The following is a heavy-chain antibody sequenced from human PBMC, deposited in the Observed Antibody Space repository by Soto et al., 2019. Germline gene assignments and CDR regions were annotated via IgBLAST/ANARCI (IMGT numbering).Heavy chain of an antibody. CDR1: GFTFSTSA. J-gene: IGHJ4*02. V-gene: IGHV3-30*04. D-gene: IGHD5-18*01. Sequence: QVQLVESGGGVVQPGRSLRLSCAVSGFTFSTSAMYWVRQAPGKGLEWMAYISKDGSKKYLADSVRVRFTVSRDNSDNTLFLQMNSLRGEDTAVYFCGRDAGGYSYVLDYWGQGTLVTVSS. CDR3: GRDAGGYSYVLDY. CDR2: ISKDGSKK.